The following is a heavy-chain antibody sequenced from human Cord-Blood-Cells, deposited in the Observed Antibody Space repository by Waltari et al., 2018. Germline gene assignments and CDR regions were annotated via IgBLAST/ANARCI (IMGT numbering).Heavy chain of an antibody. Sequence: QVQLQQWGAGLLKPSEPLSLTCAVYGGSFSGYYWSWIRQPPGKGLEWIGEINHSGSTNYNPSLKSRVTISVDTSKNQFSLKLSSVTAADTAVYYCARLPTHCGGDCYSLYYFDYWGQGTLVTVSS. V-gene: IGHV4-34*01. CDR2: INHSGST. CDR1: GGSFSGYY. J-gene: IGHJ4*02. CDR3: ARLPTHCGGDCYSLYYFDY. D-gene: IGHD2-21*02.